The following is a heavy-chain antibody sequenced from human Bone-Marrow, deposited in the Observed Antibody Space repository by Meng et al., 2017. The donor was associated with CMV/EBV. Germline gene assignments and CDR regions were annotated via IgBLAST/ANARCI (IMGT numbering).Heavy chain of an antibody. Sequence: GESLKISCAASGFTFSNAWMNWVRQAPGKGLEWVSSISSSSSYIYYADSVKGRFTISRDTAQNSLYLQMNSLRAEDTAVYYCARDRQYQLLYLPYYGMDVWGQGTTVTVSS. D-gene: IGHD2-2*02. CDR2: ISSSSSYI. J-gene: IGHJ6*02. CDR3: ARDRQYQLLYLPYYGMDV. V-gene: IGHV3-21*01. CDR1: GFTFSNAW.